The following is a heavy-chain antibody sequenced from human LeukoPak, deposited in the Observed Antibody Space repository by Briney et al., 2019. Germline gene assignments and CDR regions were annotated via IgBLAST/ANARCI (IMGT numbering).Heavy chain of an antibody. CDR2: IYHSGST. D-gene: IGHD3-22*01. CDR3: ARAKGRYYYDSSGYYYEGDFDY. V-gene: IGHV4-38-2*02. J-gene: IGHJ4*02. Sequence: KPSETLSLTCTVSGGSISSYYWSWIRQPPGKGLEWIGSIYHSGSTYYNPSLKSRVTISVDTSKNQFSLKLSSVTAAGTAVYYCARAKGRYYYDSSGYYYEGDFDYWGQGTLVTVSS. CDR1: GGSISSYY.